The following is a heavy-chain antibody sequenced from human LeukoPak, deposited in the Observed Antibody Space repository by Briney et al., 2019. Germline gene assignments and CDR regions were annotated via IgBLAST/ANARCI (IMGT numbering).Heavy chain of an antibody. Sequence: GGSLRLSCAASGFSFDNYAIHWVRQAPGKGLEWISGISWNSATIAYADSVKGRFTISRDNAKNSLYLQMNSLRIEDTALYYCAKDVGDYPSSCFVSWGQGTLVTVSS. V-gene: IGHV3-9*01. CDR1: GFSFDNYA. CDR2: ISWNSATI. D-gene: IGHD4-17*01. J-gene: IGHJ5*01. CDR3: AKDVGDYPSSCFVS.